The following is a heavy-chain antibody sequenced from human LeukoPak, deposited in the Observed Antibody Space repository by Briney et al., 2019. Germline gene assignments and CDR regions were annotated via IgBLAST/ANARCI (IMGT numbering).Heavy chain of an antibody. V-gene: IGHV4-39*07. CDR1: GGSISSSSYY. J-gene: IGHJ6*03. CDR3: ARKSAVLGMDV. Sequence: SETLSLTCTVSGGSISSSSYYWGWIRQPPGKGLEWIGSIYYSGSTYYNPSLKSRVTISVDTSKNQFSLKLSSVTAADTAVYYCARKSAVLGMDVWGKGTTVTVSS. CDR2: IYYSGST. D-gene: IGHD2-15*01.